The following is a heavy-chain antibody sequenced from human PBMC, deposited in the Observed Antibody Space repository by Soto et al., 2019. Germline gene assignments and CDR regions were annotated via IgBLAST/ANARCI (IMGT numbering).Heavy chain of an antibody. D-gene: IGHD3-22*01. V-gene: IGHV3-21*01. CDR3: ARYDSSGYYWPYYYYGMDV. CDR1: GFTFSTYS. J-gene: IGHJ6*02. CDR2: ISDSSSYI. Sequence: EVQLVESGGGLVKPGGSLRLSCAASGFTFSTYSMNWVRQAPGKGLEWVSSISDSSSYIYYADSVKGRFTISRDNAKNSQYLQMNSLRAEDTAVYYCARYDSSGYYWPYYYYGMDVWGQGTTVTVSS.